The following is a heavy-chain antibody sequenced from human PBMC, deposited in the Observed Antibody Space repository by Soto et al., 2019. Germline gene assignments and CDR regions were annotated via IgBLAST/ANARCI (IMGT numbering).Heavy chain of an antibody. D-gene: IGHD6-19*01. J-gene: IGHJ4*02. CDR1: GGSFSGYY. CDR2: INHSGST. Sequence: SETLSLTCAVYGGSFSGYYWSWIRQPPGKGLEWIGEINHSGSTNYNPSLKSRVTISVDTSKNQFSLKLSSVTAADTAVYYCARQWLGTYYFDYWGQGTLVTVSS. V-gene: IGHV4-34*01. CDR3: ARQWLGTYYFDY.